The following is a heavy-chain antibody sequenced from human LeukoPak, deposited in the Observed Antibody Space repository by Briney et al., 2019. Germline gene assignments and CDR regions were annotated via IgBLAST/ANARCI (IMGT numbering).Heavy chain of an antibody. V-gene: IGHV3-21*01. CDR1: GFTFSSYS. CDR3: ARGDYGDRVDY. Sequence: GGSLRLSCAASGFTFSSYSMNWARQAPGKGPEWVSSISSSSSYIYYADSVKGRFTISRDNAKNSLYLQMNSLRAEDTAVYYCARGDYGDRVDYWGQGTLVTVSS. D-gene: IGHD4-17*01. J-gene: IGHJ4*02. CDR2: ISSSSSYI.